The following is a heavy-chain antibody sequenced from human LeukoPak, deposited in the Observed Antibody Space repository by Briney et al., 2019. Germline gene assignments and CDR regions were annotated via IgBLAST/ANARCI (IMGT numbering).Heavy chain of an antibody. CDR2: IRDSGGRT. V-gene: IGHV3-23*01. Sequence: GGSLRLSCAASGFTFNSYAMSWVRQAPGKGLEWVSAIRDSGGRTYYADSVKGRFTISRDNSKNTLYLQMNSLRADGTAVYYCAKRNTSGWYYFDYWGQGTLVTVSS. CDR3: AKRNTSGWYYFDY. D-gene: IGHD6-19*01. CDR1: GFTFNSYA. J-gene: IGHJ4*02.